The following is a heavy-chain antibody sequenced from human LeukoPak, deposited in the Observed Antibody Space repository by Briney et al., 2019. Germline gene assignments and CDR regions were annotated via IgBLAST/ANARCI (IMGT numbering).Heavy chain of an antibody. CDR1: GFTFSSYA. J-gene: IGHJ4*02. CDR3: AKGRGIAAAGGEY. D-gene: IGHD6-13*01. Sequence: GGSLRLSCAASGFTFSSYAMSWVRQAPGKGLEWVSAISGSGGSTYYADSVKGRFTISRDISKTTLYLQMNSLRAEDTAVYYCAKGRGIAAAGGEYWGQGTLVTVSS. CDR2: ISGSGGST. V-gene: IGHV3-23*01.